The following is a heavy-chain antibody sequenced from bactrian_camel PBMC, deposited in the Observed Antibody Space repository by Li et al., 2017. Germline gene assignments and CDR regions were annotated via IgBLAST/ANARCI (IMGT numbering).Heavy chain of an antibody. J-gene: IGHJ4*01. CDR3: ALDISGICTKQSFLSRRDTY. D-gene: IGHD1*01. Sequence: QLVESGGGSVQTGGSLRLSCTNSGYTYDSVCMGWFRQNQSNSNERVGLAAITTAGGRTDYADFVEGRFTISLDSAKKTLFLQMNNMKPEDTAMYYCALDISGICTKQSFLSRRDTYWGQGTQVTVS. CDR1: GYTYDSVC. CDR2: ITTAGGRT. V-gene: IGHV3S28*01.